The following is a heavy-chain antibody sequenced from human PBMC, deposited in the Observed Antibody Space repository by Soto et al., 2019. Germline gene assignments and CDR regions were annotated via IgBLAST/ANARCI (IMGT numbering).Heavy chain of an antibody. D-gene: IGHD1-1*01. V-gene: IGHV3-30-3*01. CDR2: ISYDGSNK. Sequence: PXGSLRLSCSASGFTFSSYAMHWVRQAPGKGLEWVAVISYDGSNKYYADPVKGRFTISRDNSKNTLYLQMNSLRAEDTAVYYCARVGLEAGFDYWGQGPLVTVSS. J-gene: IGHJ4*02. CDR1: GFTFSSYA. CDR3: ARVGLEAGFDY.